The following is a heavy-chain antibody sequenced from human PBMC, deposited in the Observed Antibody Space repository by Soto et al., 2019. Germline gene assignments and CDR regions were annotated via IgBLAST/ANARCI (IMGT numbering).Heavy chain of an antibody. Sequence: EVQLVESGGGLVQPGGSLRLSCAASGFPFSSFWMHWVRQAPGKGLVWVARIHSDGSATTYADSVKGRFTISRDNTKNTVYLQMNSPRVVDTAVYYCTRGGAGCFDYWGQGALVTVSS. CDR1: GFPFSSFW. D-gene: IGHD3-10*01. V-gene: IGHV3-74*01. J-gene: IGHJ4*02. CDR3: TRGGAGCFDY. CDR2: IHSDGSAT.